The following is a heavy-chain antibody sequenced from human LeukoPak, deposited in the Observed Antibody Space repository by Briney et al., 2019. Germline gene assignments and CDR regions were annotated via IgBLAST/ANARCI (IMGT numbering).Heavy chain of an antibody. CDR3: ARDPAIFTMVRGVINNWFDP. CDR2: INPNSGGT. J-gene: IGHJ5*02. D-gene: IGHD3-10*01. V-gene: IGHV1-2*02. CDR1: GYTFTGYY. Sequence: ASVKVSCKASGYTFTGYYMHWVRQAPGQGLEWMGWINPNSGGTNYAQKFQGRVTMTRDTPISTAYMELSRLRSDDTAVYYCARDPAIFTMVRGVINNWFDPWGQGTLVTVSS.